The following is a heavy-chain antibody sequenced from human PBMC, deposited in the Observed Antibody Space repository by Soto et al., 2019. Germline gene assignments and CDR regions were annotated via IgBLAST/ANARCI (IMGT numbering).Heavy chain of an antibody. CDR2: ISGGGGST. V-gene: IGHV3-23*01. CDR1: GFTFSSYA. D-gene: IGHD3-16*02. CDR3: AKDATYDYFWGSYRIDY. Sequence: GGSLRLSCAASGFTFSSYAMSWVRQAPGKGLEWVSSISGGGGSTYYADSVKGRFTISRDNSKNTLYLQMNSLRAEDTAVYHCAKDATYDYFWGSYRIDYWGQGTRVTVSS. J-gene: IGHJ4*02.